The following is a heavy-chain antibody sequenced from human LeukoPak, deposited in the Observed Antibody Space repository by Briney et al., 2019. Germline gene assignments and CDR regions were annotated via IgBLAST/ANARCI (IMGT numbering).Heavy chain of an antibody. CDR2: TRNKANSYTT. CDR1: GHPFSGYW. J-gene: IGHJ4*02. CDR3: ARGGYNWNYGFDY. Sequence: GGPLRLSCAASGHPFSGYWMHWVRQAPGKGLECVGRTRNKANSYTTEYAASVKGGFTISRDDSKNSLYLQMNSLKTEDTAVYYCARGGYNWNYGFDYWGQGTLVTVSS. D-gene: IGHD1-7*01. V-gene: IGHV3-72*01.